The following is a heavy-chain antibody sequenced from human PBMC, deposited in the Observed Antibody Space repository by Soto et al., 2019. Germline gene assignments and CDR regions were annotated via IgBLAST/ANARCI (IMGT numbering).Heavy chain of an antibody. CDR2: IFPADSDT. V-gene: IGHV5-51*01. D-gene: IGHD6-6*01. CDR1: GYSFTTSW. J-gene: IGHJ4*02. CDR3: ARPYSSSSSG. Sequence: PGESLKISCEGSGYSFTTSWIGWVRQMPGKGLEWMGIIFPADSDTRYSPSFQGQVTISADKSINTAYLQWSSLKASDTAMYYWARPYSSSSSGWGQGTLVTVS.